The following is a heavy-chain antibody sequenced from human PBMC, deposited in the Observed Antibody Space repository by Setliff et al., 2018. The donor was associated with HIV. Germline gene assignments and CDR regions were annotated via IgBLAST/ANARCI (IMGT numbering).Heavy chain of an antibody. Sequence: SETLSLTCTVSGGSISSHYWGWIRQPPGKGLEWIGYIYHRGSTNYNPSLKSRVTISVDTSKNQFSLNLSSVTAADTAVYYCSTPRGAYSYDSSGHREGAFDIWCQGTMVTVSS. J-gene: IGHJ3*02. V-gene: IGHV4-59*11. D-gene: IGHD3-22*01. CDR3: STPRGAYSYDSSGHREGAFDI. CDR1: GGSISSHY. CDR2: IYHRGST.